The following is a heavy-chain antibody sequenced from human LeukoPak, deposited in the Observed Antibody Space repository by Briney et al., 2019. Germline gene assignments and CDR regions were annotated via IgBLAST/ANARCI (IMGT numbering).Heavy chain of an antibody. V-gene: IGHV1-18*01. CDR3: GRYCSSTSCYGGFDY. CDR2: ISAYNGNT. D-gene: IGHD2-2*01. CDR1: GYTFTSYG. Sequence: GASVKVSCKASGYTFTSYGISWVRQAPGQGLEWMGWISAYNGNTNYAQELQGRVTMTTDTSTSTAYMELRSLRSDDTAVYYCGRYCSSTSCYGGFDYWGQGTLVTVSS. J-gene: IGHJ4*02.